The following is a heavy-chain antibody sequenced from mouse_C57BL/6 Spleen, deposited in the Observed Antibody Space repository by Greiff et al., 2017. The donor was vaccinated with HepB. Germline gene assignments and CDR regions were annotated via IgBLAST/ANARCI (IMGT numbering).Heavy chain of an antibody. J-gene: IGHJ3*01. Sequence: QVHVKQSGAELVKPGASVKISCKASGYAFSSYWMNWVKQRPGKGLEWIGQIYPGDGDTNYNGKFKGKATLTADKSSSTAYMQLSSLTSEDSAVYFCARGSSYVAWFAYWGQGTLVTVSA. CDR1: GYAFSSYW. D-gene: IGHD1-1*01. CDR3: ARGSSYVAWFAY. CDR2: IYPGDGDT. V-gene: IGHV1-80*01.